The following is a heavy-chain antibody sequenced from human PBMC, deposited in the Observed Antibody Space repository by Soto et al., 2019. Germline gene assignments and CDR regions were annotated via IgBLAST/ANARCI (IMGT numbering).Heavy chain of an antibody. CDR2: INCNSGSI. CDR1: GFNFDDYA. J-gene: IGHJ6*02. Sequence: GGSLRLSCAASGFNFDDYAMHWVRQAPGKGLEWVSAINCNSGSIGYADSVKGRFTISIDNAKNSLYLQMNSLRAEDTAWYYCAKDSRGYSGHHSAMDVWGQGTTLTGSS. V-gene: IGHV3-9*01. CDR3: AKDSRGYSGHHSAMDV. D-gene: IGHD5-12*01.